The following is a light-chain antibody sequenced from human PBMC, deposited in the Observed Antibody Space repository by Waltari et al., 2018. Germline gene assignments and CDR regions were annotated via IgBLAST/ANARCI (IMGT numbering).Light chain of an antibody. CDR1: QGIGNS. J-gene: IGKJ3*01. CDR3: QQGYSYPFT. Sequence: DIQMTQSPSSLSASVGETVTITCQASQGIGNSLNWYQQKPGKAPKLLIYRASSLQSGIPSRFSGSGSGTDFTLTISSLQPEDFATYYCQQGYSYPFTFGPGTKLDIK. V-gene: IGKV1-16*01. CDR2: RAS.